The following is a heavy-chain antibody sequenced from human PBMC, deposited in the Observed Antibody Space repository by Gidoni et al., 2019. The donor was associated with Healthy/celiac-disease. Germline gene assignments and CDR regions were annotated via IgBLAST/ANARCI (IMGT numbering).Heavy chain of an antibody. CDR2: IWYDGSYK. V-gene: IGHV3-33*01. CDR1: GFTFSSYG. Sequence: QVQLVESGGGVVQPGRYLRHSCAAPGFTFSSYGMPWVRQAPGKGLVWVAGIWYDGSYKYSSDSVKVRFPISRDSSKNTLYLQMDSLRAEDTAVYYCARDPGIYYYFDYWGQGTLVTVSS. CDR3: ARDPGIYYYFDY. D-gene: IGHD2-15*01. J-gene: IGHJ4*02.